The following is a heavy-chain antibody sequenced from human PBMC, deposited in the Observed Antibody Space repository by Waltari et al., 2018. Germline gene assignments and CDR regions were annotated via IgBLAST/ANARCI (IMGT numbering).Heavy chain of an antibody. Sequence: QVFLVESGGGVVQPGDSLRLSCVSSGFNFNISGMHWVRQAPGQGLEWVAFTRFDGINKHYADSVKGRFTISRDNTKNTLYLQMNSLRGEDSAMYYCAREDIVSETQWRGNQYRGNSGYDLWGQGTLVSVSS. D-gene: IGHD5-12*01. J-gene: IGHJ4*01. CDR3: AREDIVSETQWRGNQYRGNSGYDL. CDR2: TRFDGINK. V-gene: IGHV3-30*02. CDR1: GFNFNISG.